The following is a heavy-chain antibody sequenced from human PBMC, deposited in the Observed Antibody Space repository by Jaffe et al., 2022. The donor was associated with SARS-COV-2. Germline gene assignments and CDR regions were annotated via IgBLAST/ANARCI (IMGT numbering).Heavy chain of an antibody. CDR2: INSDGSST. J-gene: IGHJ6*03. CDR1: GFTFSSYW. V-gene: IGHV3-74*01. Sequence: EVQLVESGGGLVQPGGSLRLSCAASGFTFSSYWMHWVRQAPGKGLVWVSRINSDGSSTSYADSVKGRFTISRDNAKNTLYLQMNSLRAEDTAVYYCAREGVAGYYYYYMDVWGKGTTVTVSS. CDR3: AREGVAGYYYYYMDV. D-gene: IGHD6-19*01.